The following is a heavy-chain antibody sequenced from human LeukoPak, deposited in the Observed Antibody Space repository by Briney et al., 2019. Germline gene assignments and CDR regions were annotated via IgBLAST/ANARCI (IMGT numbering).Heavy chain of an antibody. CDR3: ARLQGGSLSSIDY. V-gene: IGHV5-51*01. D-gene: IGHD2-15*01. CDR2: IYPGDSDT. J-gene: IGHJ4*02. Sequence: GESLKISCKGSGYSFTIYWNGWVRQMPGKGLEWMGMIYPGDSDTRYSPSFQGPVTISADKSISPAYLQWSSLKASDTAMYYCARLQGGSLSSIDYWGQGTLVTVSS. CDR1: GYSFTIYW.